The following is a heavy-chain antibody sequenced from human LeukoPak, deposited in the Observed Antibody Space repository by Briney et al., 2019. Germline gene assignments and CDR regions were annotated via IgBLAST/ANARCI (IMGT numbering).Heavy chain of an antibody. D-gene: IGHD2-21*02. Sequence: PGRSLRLSCAASGLTFSNHGMHWVRQAPGKGLEWVAFIWRDGSDKYYADSVKGRFSISRDNSQSTLFLQMNSLRAEDTAVYYCARDRVTDYFDNWGQGTLVTVSS. J-gene: IGHJ4*02. V-gene: IGHV3-33*01. CDR2: IWRDGSDK. CDR3: ARDRVTDYFDN. CDR1: GLTFSNHG.